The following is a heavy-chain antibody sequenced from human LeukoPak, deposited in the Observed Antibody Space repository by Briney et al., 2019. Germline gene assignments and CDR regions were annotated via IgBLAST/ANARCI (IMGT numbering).Heavy chain of an antibody. V-gene: IGHV4-59*11. J-gene: IGHJ6*04. CDR1: GGSISSHY. D-gene: IGHD3-9*01. CDR3: ARDGPPDILTGTYYGMDV. Sequence: SETLSLTCTVSGGSISSHYWSWIRQPPGKGLEWIGYIYYSGSTNYNPSLKSRVTISVDTSKNQFSLKLSSVTAADTAVYYCARDGPPDILTGTYYGMDVWGRGTTVTVSS. CDR2: IYYSGST.